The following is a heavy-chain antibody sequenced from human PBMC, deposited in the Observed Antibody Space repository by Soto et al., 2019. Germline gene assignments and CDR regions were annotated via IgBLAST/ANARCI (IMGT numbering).Heavy chain of an antibody. CDR2: IYYSGST. V-gene: IGHV4-30-4*01. CDR3: ARARLGAAGFDY. J-gene: IGHJ4*02. Sequence: SETLSLTCTVSGGSISSGDYYWSWIRQPPGKGLEWIGYIYYSGSTYYNPSLKSRVTISVDTSKNQFSLKLSSVTAADTAVYYCARARLGAAGFDYWGQGTLVTVSS. CDR1: GGSISSGDYY. D-gene: IGHD1-26*01.